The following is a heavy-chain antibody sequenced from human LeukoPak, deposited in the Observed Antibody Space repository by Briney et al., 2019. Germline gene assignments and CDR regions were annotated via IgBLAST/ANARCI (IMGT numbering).Heavy chain of an antibody. Sequence: SETLSLTCTVSGGSISSGTYYWGWIRQPAGKGLEWIGRMYTGGTTNYNPSLKSRVTISLDTSKNQFSLKLNSVTVADTAVYYCARDEGGSSSSVVKYFQHWGQGTLVTVSS. CDR3: ARDEGGSSSSVVKYFQH. D-gene: IGHD6-6*01. CDR1: GGSISSGTYY. CDR2: MYTGGTT. V-gene: IGHV4-61*02. J-gene: IGHJ1*01.